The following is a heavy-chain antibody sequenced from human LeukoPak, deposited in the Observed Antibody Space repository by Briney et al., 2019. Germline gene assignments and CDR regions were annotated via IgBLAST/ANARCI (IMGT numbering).Heavy chain of an antibody. CDR2: IRSKAYGGTT. J-gene: IGHJ6*04. V-gene: IGHV3-49*04. D-gene: IGHD3-9*01. CDR1: GFTFGDYA. CDR3: TLLPYFDWLLYHYYYYGMDV. Sequence: QPGRSLRLSCTASGFTFGDYAMSWVRQAPGKGLEWVGFIRSKAYGGTTEYAASVKGRFTISRDDSKSIAYLQMNSLKTEDTAVYYCTLLPYFDWLLYHYYYYGMDVWGKGTTVTVSS.